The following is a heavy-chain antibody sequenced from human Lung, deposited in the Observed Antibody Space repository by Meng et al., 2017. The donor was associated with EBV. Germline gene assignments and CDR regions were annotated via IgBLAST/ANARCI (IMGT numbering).Heavy chain of an antibody. V-gene: IGHV6-1*01. CDR1: GDSVSSNSAA. CDR2: TYYRSKWHN. Sequence: QVQLQQSCAGLVKPLQTLSLTCASSGDSVSSNSAAWHWIRQSPSRGLEWLGRTYYRSKWHNGYAVSVKSLITINPDTSKNQCSLQLNSVTPEDTAMYYCARSGSSGWIDYWGQGTLVTVSS. CDR3: ARSGSSGWIDY. J-gene: IGHJ4*02. D-gene: IGHD6-19*01.